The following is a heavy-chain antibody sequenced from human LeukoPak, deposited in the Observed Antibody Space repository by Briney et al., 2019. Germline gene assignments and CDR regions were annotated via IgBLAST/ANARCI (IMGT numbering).Heavy chain of an antibody. CDR2: IIPIFGTA. J-gene: IGHJ4*02. CDR1: GGTFSSYA. D-gene: IGHD5-12*01. V-gene: IGHV1-69*05. CDR3: ARDVGTVTTI. Sequence: SVKVSCKASGGTFSSYAISWVRQAPEQGLEWMGGIIPIFGTANYAQKFQGRVTITTDESTSTAYMELSRLRSDDTAVYYCARDVGTVTTIWGQGTLVTVSA.